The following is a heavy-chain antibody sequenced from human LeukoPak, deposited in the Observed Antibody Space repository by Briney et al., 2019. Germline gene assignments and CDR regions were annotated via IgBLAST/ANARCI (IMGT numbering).Heavy chain of an antibody. CDR2: IDHGGVT. CDR3: ARGHDYYSEYFQH. CDR1: GASISTYY. V-gene: IGHV4-4*07. J-gene: IGHJ1*01. Sequence: PSETLSLTCTVSGASISTYYWSWIRQPAGQGLEWIGSIDHGGVTNYNPSLQSRVTISLDTSQKQFSLKLNSMTAADTAVYYCARGHDYYSEYFQHWGQGTLVSVSS. D-gene: IGHD1-26*01.